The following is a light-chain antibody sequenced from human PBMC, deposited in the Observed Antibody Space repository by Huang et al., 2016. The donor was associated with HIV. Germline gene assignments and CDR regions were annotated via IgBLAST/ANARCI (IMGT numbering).Light chain of an antibody. CDR3: QQYNDWPIT. CDR1: QSVSSN. J-gene: IGKJ3*01. Sequence: EIVMTQSPATLSLSPVERATLSCRASQSVSSNLAWYQQKPGQAPRLLIYDASTSATGIPARFRGSGSGTEFTLTISSLLSEDFAVYFCQQYNDWPITFGPGTKVDLK. CDR2: DAS. V-gene: IGKV3-15*01.